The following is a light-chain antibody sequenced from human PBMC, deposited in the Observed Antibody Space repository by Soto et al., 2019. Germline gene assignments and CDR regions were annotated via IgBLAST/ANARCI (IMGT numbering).Light chain of an antibody. Sequence: QSVLTQPRSASGTPGQRVTISCSGSSSNVGSNTVSWYQQLPGTAPKVLIYSDDQRPSGVPDRFCGSRSGSSASLAISGLQSGDEADYYCASWEDSLNGWVIGGGTKLTV. CDR2: SDD. V-gene: IGLV1-44*01. CDR3: ASWEDSLNGWV. CDR1: SSNVGSNT. J-gene: IGLJ3*02.